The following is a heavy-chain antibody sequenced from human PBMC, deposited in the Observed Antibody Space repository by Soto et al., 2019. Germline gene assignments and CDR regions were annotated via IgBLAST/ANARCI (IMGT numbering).Heavy chain of an antibody. CDR2: IYYSGIT. V-gene: IGHV4-59*01. CDR3: ARGGGVYYFDY. CDR1: GGSISSYY. Sequence: PSETLSLTCTVSGGSISSYYWSWIRQPPGKGLEWIVYIYYSGITDYNPSLKSRVTISLDTSKSQFSLKLSSVTAADTAVYYCARGGGVYYFDYWGQGTLVTVSS. D-gene: IGHD2-8*02. J-gene: IGHJ4*02.